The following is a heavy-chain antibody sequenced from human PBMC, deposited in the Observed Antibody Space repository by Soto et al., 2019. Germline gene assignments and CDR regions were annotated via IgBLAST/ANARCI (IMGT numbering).Heavy chain of an antibody. CDR2: IKEDGSEE. Sequence: GGSLRLSCAASGFTFSSSWMNWVRQAPGKGLEWVAGIKEDGSEEYYVDYVKGRFTISRDNVENSLYLQMNSLRGEDTAVYFCARDRGYSCFDYWGLGTLVTVSS. D-gene: IGHD5-18*01. J-gene: IGHJ4*02. CDR3: ARDRGYSCFDY. V-gene: IGHV3-7*01. CDR1: GFTFSSSW.